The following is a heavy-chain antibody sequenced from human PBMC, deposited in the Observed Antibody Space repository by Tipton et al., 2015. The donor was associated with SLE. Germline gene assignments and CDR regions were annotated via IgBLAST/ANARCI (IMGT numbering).Heavy chain of an antibody. Sequence: SLRLSCAASGFTFSSYSMNWVRQAPGKGLEWVSSISSSSSYIYYADSVKGRFTISRDNAKNSLYLQMNSLRAEDTAVYYCARGRSSGSYYFDYWGQGTLVTVSS. CDR3: ARGRSSGSYYFDY. CDR2: ISSSSSYI. J-gene: IGHJ4*02. D-gene: IGHD6-19*01. V-gene: IGHV3-21*01. CDR1: GFTFSSYS.